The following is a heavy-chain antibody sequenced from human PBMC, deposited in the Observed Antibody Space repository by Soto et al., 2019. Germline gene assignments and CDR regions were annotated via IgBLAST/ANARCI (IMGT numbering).Heavy chain of an antibody. CDR2: IRSSSSTI. CDR1: GFTFSSYS. J-gene: IGHJ5*02. CDR3: PREGSTLNWSDP. V-gene: IGHV3-48*02. Sequence: EVQLVESGGGLVQPGGSLRLSCAASGFTFSSYSMNWVRQAPGKGLEWVSYIRSSSSTIYYADSVKGRFTISRDNAKNSLYLQMNTLREEDTAVYYYPREGSTLNWSDPWGEGTLGSVSS.